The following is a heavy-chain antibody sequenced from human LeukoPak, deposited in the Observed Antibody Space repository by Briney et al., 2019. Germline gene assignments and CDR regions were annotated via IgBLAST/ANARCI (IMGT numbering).Heavy chain of an antibody. CDR3: ARDTPYGGKLFDY. CDR1: GFTFSSYS. Sequence: PGGSLRLSCAASGFTFSSYSMNWVRQAPGKGLEWVSSISSSSSYIYYADSVKGRFTISRDNAKNSLYLQMNSLRAEDTAVYYCARDTPYGGKLFDYWGQGTLVTVSS. CDR2: ISSSSSYI. V-gene: IGHV3-21*01. J-gene: IGHJ4*02. D-gene: IGHD4-23*01.